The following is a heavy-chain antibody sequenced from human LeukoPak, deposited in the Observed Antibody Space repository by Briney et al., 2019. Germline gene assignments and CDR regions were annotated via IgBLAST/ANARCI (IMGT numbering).Heavy chain of an antibody. CDR2: IYYSGST. Sequence: SETLSLTCTVSGGSISGYYWSWIRQPPGKGLEWIGNIYYSGSTNYNPSLKSRVTLSVDTSKNQFSLKLSSVTAADTAVYYCARGCSAGTPHNWFDPWGQGTLVTVSS. CDR1: GGSISGYY. J-gene: IGHJ5*02. V-gene: IGHV4-59*01. D-gene: IGHD6-13*01. CDR3: ARGCSAGTPHNWFDP.